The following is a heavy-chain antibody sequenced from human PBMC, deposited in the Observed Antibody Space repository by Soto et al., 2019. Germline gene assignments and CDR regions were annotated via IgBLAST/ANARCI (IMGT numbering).Heavy chain of an antibody. CDR3: ARVRRDYDSGYVAFFFDS. D-gene: IGHD3-10*01. CDR2: ISRNGRTV. Sequence: WGSLRLSCAASGFTFSDYNINWCRHSPFKGLEWVAYISRNGRTVYYADSVKGRFTISRDSVRDSLSLQMDGLRREDSVVYYCARVRRDYDSGYVAFFFDSWGQGDQVTVSS. V-gene: IGHV3-11*04. CDR1: GFTFSDYN. J-gene: IGHJ4*02.